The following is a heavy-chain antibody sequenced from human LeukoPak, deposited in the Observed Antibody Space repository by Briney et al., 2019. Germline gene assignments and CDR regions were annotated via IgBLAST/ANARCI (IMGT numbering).Heavy chain of an antibody. CDR3: ARRMTGTYDG. D-gene: IGHD1-1*01. V-gene: IGHV4-59*05. J-gene: IGHJ4*02. CDR1: GGSISTYY. CDR2: IYYSGST. Sequence: SETPSLTCTVSGGSISTYYWSWIRQPPGKGLEWIGSIYYSGSTYYNPSLKSRVTISVDTSKNQFSLKLSSVTAADTAVYYCARRMTGTYDGWGQGTLVTVSS.